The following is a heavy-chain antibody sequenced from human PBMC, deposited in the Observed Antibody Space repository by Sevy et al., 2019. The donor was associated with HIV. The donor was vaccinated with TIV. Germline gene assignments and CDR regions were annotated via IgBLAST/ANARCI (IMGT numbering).Heavy chain of an antibody. CDR2: IGAYNGNI. CDR3: ARISTVRGKFNWFDP. Sequence: ASVKVSCKASGYTFDSYGISWVRQAPGQGLEWMGWIGAYNGNIKYAQNIQDRVTMTTDASTRTAYMELRSLRSDDTAVYFCARISTVRGKFNWFDPWGQGTLVTVSS. D-gene: IGHD3-10*01. CDR1: GYTFDSYG. V-gene: IGHV1-18*01. J-gene: IGHJ5*02.